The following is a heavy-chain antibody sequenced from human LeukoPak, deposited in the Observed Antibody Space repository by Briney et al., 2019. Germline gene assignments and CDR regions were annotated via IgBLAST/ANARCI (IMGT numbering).Heavy chain of an antibody. J-gene: IGHJ6*02. D-gene: IGHD1-26*01. CDR3: ATYVKWAAGDV. V-gene: IGHV3-7*01. Sequence: GSLRLSCEASGFTFSSYWMSWVRQAPGKGPEWVANIKQDGSDKYYADSVKGRFTVSRDNAKNSLYLQMNSLRAEDTAIYYCATYVKWAAGDVWGQGTTVSVSS. CDR2: IKQDGSDK. CDR1: GFTFSSYW.